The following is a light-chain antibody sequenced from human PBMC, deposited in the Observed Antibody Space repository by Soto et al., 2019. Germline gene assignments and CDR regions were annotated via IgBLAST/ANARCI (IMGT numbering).Light chain of an antibody. Sequence: QSVLTQPPSVSGAPGQRVTISCTGSSSNIGACYDVLWYQQLPGTAPKLLIYGNSNRPSGVPDRFSGSKSGTSASLAITGLQDEDEADYYCQSYDSSLSGWVFGGGTKLTVL. CDR3: QSYDSSLSGWV. J-gene: IGLJ3*02. CDR2: GNS. V-gene: IGLV1-40*01. CDR1: SSNIGACYD.